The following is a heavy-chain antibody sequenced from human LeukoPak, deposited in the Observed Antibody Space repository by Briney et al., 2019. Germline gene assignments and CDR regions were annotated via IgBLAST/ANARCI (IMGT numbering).Heavy chain of an antibody. D-gene: IGHD3-10*01. CDR2: ISSSYNYI. Sequence: GGSLRLSCAASGFTFSSYSMNWVRQAPGKGLEWVSSISSSYNYIYYADSVKGRLTISRDNAKSSLYLQMNSLRADDTAVYYCARSRSPGYFDYWGQGTLVIVSS. CDR1: GFTFSSYS. V-gene: IGHV3-21*01. J-gene: IGHJ4*02. CDR3: ARSRSPGYFDY.